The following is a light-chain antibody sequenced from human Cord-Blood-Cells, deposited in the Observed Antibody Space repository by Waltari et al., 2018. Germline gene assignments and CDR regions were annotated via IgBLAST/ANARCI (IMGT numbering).Light chain of an antibody. CDR1: QSVSSN. V-gene: IGKV3-15*01. Sequence: LSVSPGERATLSCRASQSVSSNLAWYQQKPGQAPRLLIYGTSTRATGIPARFSGSGSGTEFTLTISSLQSEDFAVYYCQQYNNWPPWTFGQGTKVEIK. CDR3: QQYNNWPPWT. CDR2: GTS. J-gene: IGKJ1*01.